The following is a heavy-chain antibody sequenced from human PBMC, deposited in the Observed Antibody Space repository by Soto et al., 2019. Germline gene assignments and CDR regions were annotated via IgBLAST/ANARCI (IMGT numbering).Heavy chain of an antibody. D-gene: IGHD3-22*01. CDR1: GGSVSNASFY. CDR2: ILYTGVT. CDR3: VRVLDSSWYADL. J-gene: IGHJ2*01. Sequence: QVQLQESGPGLVKPSETLSLTCSVSGGSVSNASFYWTWIRQAPGTGLEYIGYILYTGVTNYNPSLSGRVTISLDTSKNHFSLKLNSMTAADTAVYYCVRVLDSSWYADLWGRGTLVTVSS. V-gene: IGHV4-61*03.